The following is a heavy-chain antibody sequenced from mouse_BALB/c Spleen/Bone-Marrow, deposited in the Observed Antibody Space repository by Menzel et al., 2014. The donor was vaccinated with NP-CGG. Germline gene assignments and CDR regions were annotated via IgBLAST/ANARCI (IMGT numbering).Heavy chain of an antibody. J-gene: IGHJ1*01. CDR1: GFSLTRNG. V-gene: IGHV2-5*01. Sequence: VQLQESGPGLVQPSQSLSITCTVSGFSLTRNGVHWVRQSPGKGLEWLGVIWRGGSTDYNEAFMSRLSITKDNSKSQVFFKMNSLQGDDTAIYYCAKGGITTVWYFDVWGAGTTVTVPS. D-gene: IGHD1-1*01. CDR2: IWRGGST. CDR3: AKGGITTVWYFDV.